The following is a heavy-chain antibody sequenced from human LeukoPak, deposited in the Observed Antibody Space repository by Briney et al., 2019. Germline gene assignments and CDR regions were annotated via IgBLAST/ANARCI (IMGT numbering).Heavy chain of an antibody. CDR3: AREEGDDYDILTGYYPDWFDP. D-gene: IGHD3-9*01. J-gene: IGHJ5*02. CDR1: GYTFTSYY. CDR2: INPNSGGT. Sequence: ASVKVSCKASGYTFTSYYMHWVRQAPGQGLEWMGWINPNSGGTNYAQKFQGRVTMTRDTSISTAYMELSRLRSDDTAVYYCAREEGDDYDILTGYYPDWFDPWGQGTLVTVSS. V-gene: IGHV1-2*02.